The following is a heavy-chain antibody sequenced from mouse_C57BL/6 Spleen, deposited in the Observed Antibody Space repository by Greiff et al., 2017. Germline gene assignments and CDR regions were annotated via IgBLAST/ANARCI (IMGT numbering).Heavy chain of an antibody. Sequence: EVQLQQSGPELVKPGASVKISCKASGYTFTDYYMNWVKQSHGKSLEWIGDINPNNGGTSYNQKFKGKATLTVDKSSSTAYMELRSLTSEDSAVYYCASDSYYEFAYWGQGTLVTVSA. CDR2: INPNNGGT. J-gene: IGHJ3*01. V-gene: IGHV1-26*01. CDR1: GYTFTDYY. D-gene: IGHD2-3*01. CDR3: ASDSYYEFAY.